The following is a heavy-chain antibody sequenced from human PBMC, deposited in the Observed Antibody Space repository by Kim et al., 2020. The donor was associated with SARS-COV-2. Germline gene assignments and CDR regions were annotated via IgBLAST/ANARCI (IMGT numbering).Heavy chain of an antibody. CDR2: INPIFGTT. Sequence: SVKVSCKASGCTFSQYGISWVRQAPGQGLEWMGSINPIFGTTHYAPKFQGRVTITADESTNTANMELTSLTSGDTAVYYCARDIGSLSGMDVWGQWTTVTVPS. CDR1: GCTFSQYG. CDR3: ARDIGSLSGMDV. J-gene: IGHJ6*02. V-gene: IGHV1-69*13. D-gene: IGHD1-26*01.